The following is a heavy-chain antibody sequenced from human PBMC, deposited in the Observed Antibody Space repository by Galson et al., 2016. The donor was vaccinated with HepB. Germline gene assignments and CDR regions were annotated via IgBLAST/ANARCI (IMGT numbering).Heavy chain of an antibody. CDR2: INNGSTYI. D-gene: IGHD2-15*01. CDR3: ARRYCSGGTCYFFDY. Sequence: SLRLSCAGSGFTLSSYSMSWVRQAPGKGLEWVSAINNGSTYIKYADSLQGRFTISRDNAKRLLYLEMNSLRAEDTAVYYCARRYCSGGTCYFFDYWGQGTLVTVSS. V-gene: IGHV3-21*01. J-gene: IGHJ4*02. CDR1: GFTLSSYS.